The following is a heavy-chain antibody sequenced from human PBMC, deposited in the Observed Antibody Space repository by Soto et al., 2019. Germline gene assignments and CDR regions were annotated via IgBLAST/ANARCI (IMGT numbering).Heavy chain of an antibody. V-gene: IGHV5-51*01. J-gene: IGHJ6*03. CDR1: GYSFTSYW. D-gene: IGHD3-10*01. Sequence: PGESLKISCKGSGYSFTSYWIGWVRQMPGKGLEWMGIIYPGDSDTRYSPSFQGQVTISADKSISTAYLQWSSLKASDTAMYYCARCGSGSYFASGYYYYYMDVWGKGTTVTVSS. CDR2: IYPGDSDT. CDR3: ARCGSGSYFASGYYYYYMDV.